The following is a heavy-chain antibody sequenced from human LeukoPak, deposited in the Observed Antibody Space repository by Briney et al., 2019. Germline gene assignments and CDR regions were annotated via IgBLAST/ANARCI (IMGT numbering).Heavy chain of an antibody. Sequence: GGSLRLSCAASGFNFSIYGMHWVRQAPGKGLEWVAVISFDETNEYYADSVKGRFTISRDNSKNTLYLQMNSLRAEDTAVYYCAKASAMIVVVSKHFDYWGQGTLVTVSS. V-gene: IGHV3-30*18. CDR3: AKASAMIVVVSKHFDY. J-gene: IGHJ4*02. CDR1: GFNFSIYG. D-gene: IGHD3-22*01. CDR2: ISFDETNE.